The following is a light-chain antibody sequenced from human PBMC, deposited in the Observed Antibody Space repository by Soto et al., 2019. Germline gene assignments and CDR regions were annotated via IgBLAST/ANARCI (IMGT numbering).Light chain of an antibody. J-gene: IGKJ3*01. CDR1: QSISSW. CDR3: QHSNHLPL. V-gene: IGKV1-5*01. Sequence: DIQMTQSPSTLSASVGDRVTITCRASQSISSWLAWYQQKPGKAPKLLIYDASSLESGVPSRFSGSGSGTEFTLTISSLQPDDFATYYCQHSNHLPLFGPGTKVDF. CDR2: DAS.